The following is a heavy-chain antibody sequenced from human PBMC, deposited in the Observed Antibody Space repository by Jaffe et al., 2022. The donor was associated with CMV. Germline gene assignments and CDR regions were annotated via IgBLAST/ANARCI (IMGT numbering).Heavy chain of an antibody. Sequence: QVQLQESGPGLVKPSETLSLTCTVSGGSISSYYWSWIRQPPGKGLEWIGYIYYSGSTNYNPSLKSRVTISVDTSKNQFSLKLSSVTAADTAVYYCARDKKLGYCSGGSCYSAFDIWGQGTMVTVSS. D-gene: IGHD2-15*01. CDR1: GGSISSYY. J-gene: IGHJ3*02. CDR2: IYYSGST. V-gene: IGHV4-59*01. CDR3: ARDKKLGYCSGGSCYSAFDI.